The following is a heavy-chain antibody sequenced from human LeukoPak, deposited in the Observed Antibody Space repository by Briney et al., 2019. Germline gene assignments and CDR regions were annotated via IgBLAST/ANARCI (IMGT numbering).Heavy chain of an antibody. D-gene: IGHD3-22*01. CDR2: IYYSGST. CDR1: GGSISSSSYY. Sequence: SETLSLTCTVSGGSISSSSYYWGWIRQPPGKGLEWIGGIYYSGSTYYNPSLKSRVTISVDTSKNQFSLKLSSVTAADTAVYYCARQDSSGYCDYWGQGTLVTVSS. CDR3: ARQDSSGYCDY. V-gene: IGHV4-39*01. J-gene: IGHJ4*02.